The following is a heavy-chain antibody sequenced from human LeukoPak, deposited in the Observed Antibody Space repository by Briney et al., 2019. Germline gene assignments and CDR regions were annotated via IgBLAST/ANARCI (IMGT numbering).Heavy chain of an antibody. D-gene: IGHD2-15*01. CDR2: INHSGST. CDR1: GGSFSGYY. J-gene: IGHJ6*02. Sequence: SETLSLTCAVYGGSFSGYYRSWIRQPPGKGLEWIGEINHSGSTNYNPSLKSRVPMSVDTSKNQFSLKLSSVTAADTAVYYCARAEPSYIVVVVAATRGGYMDVWDQGTTVTVSS. V-gene: IGHV4-34*01. CDR3: ARAEPSYIVVVVAATRGGYMDV.